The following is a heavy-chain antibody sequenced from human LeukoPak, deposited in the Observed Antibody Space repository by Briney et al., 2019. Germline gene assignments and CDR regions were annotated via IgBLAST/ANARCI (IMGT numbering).Heavy chain of an antibody. CDR1: GFTFSSYE. D-gene: IGHD2-2*01. V-gene: IGHV3-48*03. CDR3: AGLCSSPSCYGTDY. J-gene: IGHJ4*02. CDR2: ITSNDRTI. Sequence: GGSLRLSCAASGFTFSSYEMNWVRQAPGKGLEWVSYITSNDRTIYYADSVKGRFTISRDNAKNSVSLQMNSLRAEDTAVYYCAGLCSSPSCYGTDYWGQGTLVTVSS.